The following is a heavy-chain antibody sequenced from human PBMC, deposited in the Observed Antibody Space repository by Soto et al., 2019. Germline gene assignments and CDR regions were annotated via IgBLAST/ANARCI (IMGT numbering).Heavy chain of an antibody. CDR1: GGSINSYY. Sequence: SETLSLTCTVSGGSINSYYWTWIRQPPGEGLEWIGYVYYSGSTKYNPSLRSRVTISVDMSKNQFSLKLSSLTAADTAVYYCARGDCTIGGCTGDYALDVWGKGTRVTVSS. D-gene: IGHD2-8*01. CDR3: ARGDCTIGGCTGDYALDV. V-gene: IGHV4-59*08. CDR2: VYYSGST. J-gene: IGHJ6*04.